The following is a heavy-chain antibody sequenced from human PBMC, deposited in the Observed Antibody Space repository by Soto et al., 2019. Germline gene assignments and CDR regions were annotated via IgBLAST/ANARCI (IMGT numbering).Heavy chain of an antibody. J-gene: IGHJ4*02. Sequence: GGSLRVSCAASGFTFSSYAMSWVRQAPGKGLEWVSAISGSGGSTYYADSVKGRFTISRDNSANTLYLQMNGLSAEDTAVYYCAKDAKTTSGWFLDSWGPGTLVTVSS. V-gene: IGHV3-23*01. D-gene: IGHD6-19*01. CDR1: GFTFSSYA. CDR3: AKDAKTTSGWFLDS. CDR2: ISGSGGST.